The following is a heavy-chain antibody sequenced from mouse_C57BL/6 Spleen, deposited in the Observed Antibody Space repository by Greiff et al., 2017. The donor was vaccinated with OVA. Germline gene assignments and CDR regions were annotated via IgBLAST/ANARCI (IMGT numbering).Heavy chain of an antibody. J-gene: IGHJ3*01. CDR1: GYTFTSYW. D-gene: IGHD1-1*01. V-gene: IGHV1-72*01. Sequence: VQLQQPGAELVKPGASVKLSCKASGYTFTSYWMHWVKQRPGRGLEWIGSIDPNSGGTKYNEKFKSKATLTVDKPSSTAYMQLSSLTSEDSAVYYCASEGYYAAWFAYWGQGTLVTVSA. CDR2: IDPNSGGT. CDR3: ASEGYYAAWFAY.